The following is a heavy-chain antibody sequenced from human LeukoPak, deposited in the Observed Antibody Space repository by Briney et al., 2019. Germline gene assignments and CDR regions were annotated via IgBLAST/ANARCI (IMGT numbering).Heavy chain of an antibody. CDR3: TRYCSGGSCYENNWFDP. CDR1: GGSLSRGGYY. V-gene: IGHV4-30-4*01. J-gene: IGHJ5*02. CDR2: IYYSGST. D-gene: IGHD2-15*01. Sequence: SETLSLTCTLSGGSLSRGGYYWSWIRQPPGGVLVRIGYIYYSGSTYYSPSLKSRVAMSVDTSKNQFSLKLSSVTAADTAVYYCTRYCSGGSCYENNWFDPWGQGTLVTVSS.